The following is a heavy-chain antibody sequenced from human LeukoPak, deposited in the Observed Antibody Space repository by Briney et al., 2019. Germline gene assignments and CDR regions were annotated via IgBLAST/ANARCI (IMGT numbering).Heavy chain of an antibody. CDR1: VFTFSSYS. CDR2: ISSSGSYI. V-gene: IGHV3-21*01. Sequence: GGSLRLSCAASVFTFSSYSMNWVRHAPGEGLEWVSSISSSGSYICYADSVKGRFTISRDNAKNSLYLQMNSLRAEDTAVYYCARTHFSDGAFDIWGQGTMVTVSS. CDR3: ARTHFSDGAFDI. J-gene: IGHJ3*02. D-gene: IGHD5-24*01.